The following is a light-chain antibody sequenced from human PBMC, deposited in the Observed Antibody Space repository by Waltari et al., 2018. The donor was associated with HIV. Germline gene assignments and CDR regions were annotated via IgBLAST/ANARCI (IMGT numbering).Light chain of an antibody. CDR1: TSNVGSYNL. CDR2: EVT. J-gene: IGLJ2*01. Sequence: QSALTQPASASGSPGQSVTISCTGTTSNVGSYNLVSWYQQHPGIAPKVIIYEVTQRPSGVPDRFSGSKSGTSASLAISGLRSEDEADYYCAAWDDSFVVFGGGTKLTVL. CDR3: AAWDDSFVV. V-gene: IGLV2-14*02.